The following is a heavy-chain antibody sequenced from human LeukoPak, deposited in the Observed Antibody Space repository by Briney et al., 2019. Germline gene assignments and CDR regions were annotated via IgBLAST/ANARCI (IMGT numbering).Heavy chain of an antibody. Sequence: GESLKISCKGSGYNFANSWIAWVRQMPGRGLEWMGIIYPGDSDTRYSPSFQGQVTISADKSISTAYLQWTSLQASDTAMYYCARQKSRVAPADYWGQGTLVTASS. CDR3: ARQKSRVAPADY. V-gene: IGHV5-51*01. CDR1: GYNFANSW. J-gene: IGHJ4*02. D-gene: IGHD2-2*01. CDR2: IYPGDSDT.